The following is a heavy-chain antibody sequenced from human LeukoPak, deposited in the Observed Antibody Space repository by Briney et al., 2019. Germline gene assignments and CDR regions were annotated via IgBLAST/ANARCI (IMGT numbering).Heavy chain of an antibody. D-gene: IGHD3-22*01. CDR3: ARTTSSAYLTFDY. CDR1: EFTFSSYS. J-gene: IGHJ4*02. CDR2: ITNSGNSK. V-gene: IGHV3-48*01. Sequence: GGSLRLSCAASEFTFSSYSMNWVRQAPGKGLEWVSYITNSGNSKSYADSVKGGFTISRENTKNSLYLQMNGLRAEATAVYYCARTTSSAYLTFDYWAQGTLVTVSS.